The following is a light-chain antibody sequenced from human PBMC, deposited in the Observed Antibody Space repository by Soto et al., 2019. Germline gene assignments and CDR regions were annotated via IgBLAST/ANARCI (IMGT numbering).Light chain of an antibody. CDR3: QHYGNYPSWT. J-gene: IGKJ1*01. CDR1: QSVSNW. CDR2: KAS. Sequence: DIQMTQSPSTLSASVGDRVTITCRVSQSVSNWLAWFQQKSGKAPKVLISKASSVQSGVPSRFSGSGSGTEFTLTISSLQPEDFATYYCQHYGNYPSWTFGQGTKVEIK. V-gene: IGKV1-5*03.